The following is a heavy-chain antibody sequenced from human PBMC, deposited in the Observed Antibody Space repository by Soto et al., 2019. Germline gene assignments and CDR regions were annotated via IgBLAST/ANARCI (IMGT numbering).Heavy chain of an antibody. Sequence: QVQLVESGGGVVQPGRSLRLSCAASGFTFSSYGMHWVRQAPGKGLEWVAVISYDGSNKYYADSVKGRFTISRDNSKNTLYLQMNSLRAEDTAVSYCAGVGATLQHWGQGTLVTVSS. V-gene: IGHV3-30*03. CDR1: GFTFSSYG. CDR3: AGVGATLQH. J-gene: IGHJ1*01. CDR2: ISYDGSNK. D-gene: IGHD1-26*01.